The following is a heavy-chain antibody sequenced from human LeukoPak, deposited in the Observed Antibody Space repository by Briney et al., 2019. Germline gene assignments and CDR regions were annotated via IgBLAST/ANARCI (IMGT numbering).Heavy chain of an antibody. V-gene: IGHV4-30-2*01. D-gene: IGHD5-12*01. CDR3: ARGNSIVATAFDY. J-gene: IGHJ4*02. Sequence: SETLSLTCTVSGGSISSGGYYWSWIRQPPGKGLKWIGYIYHSGSTYYNPSLKSRVTISVDTSKNQFSLKLSSVTAADTAVYYCARGNSIVATAFDYWGQGTLVTVSS. CDR2: IYHSGST. CDR1: GGSISSGGYY.